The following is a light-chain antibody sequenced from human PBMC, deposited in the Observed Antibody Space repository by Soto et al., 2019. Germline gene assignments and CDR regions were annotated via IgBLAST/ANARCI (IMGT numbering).Light chain of an antibody. J-gene: IGKJ4*01. V-gene: IGKV3-15*01. CDR1: QSVGSA. CDR3: QQYRNWPPLT. Sequence: EIVMTQSPATLSVSPGETATLSCRASQSVGSAVAWYQHKPGQAPRLLIVAASIRATGVPGRVTGGGSGTEFTLPISSLQSEDFEVYYCQQYRNWPPLTFGGGTTVEIK. CDR2: AAS.